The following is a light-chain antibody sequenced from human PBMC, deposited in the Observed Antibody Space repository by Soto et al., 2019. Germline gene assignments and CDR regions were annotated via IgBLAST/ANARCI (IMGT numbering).Light chain of an antibody. V-gene: IGKV1-5*01. CDR1: QSISRW. J-gene: IGKJ5*01. Sequence: DIQMTQSRATLSASVGDRVTITCRASQSISRWLAWYQQKPGKAPKALIYDASTLRSGVPSRFSGGGSGTEFTLTISSLQPDDFASYYCQQYNTYSTVGQGTRLETK. CDR3: QQYNTYST. CDR2: DAS.